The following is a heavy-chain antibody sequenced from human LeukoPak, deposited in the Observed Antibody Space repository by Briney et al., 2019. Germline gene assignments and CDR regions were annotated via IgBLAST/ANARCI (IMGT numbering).Heavy chain of an antibody. Sequence: SETLSLTCAVYGGSFSGYYWSWIRQPQGKGLEWIGEINHSGSTNYNPSLKSRVTISVDTSKNQFSLKLSSVTAADTAVYYCARASGLGKTKKWFGELFGYFDYWGQGTLVTVSS. CDR1: GGSFSGYY. CDR2: INHSGST. D-gene: IGHD3-10*01. CDR3: ARASGLGKTKKWFGELFGYFDY. V-gene: IGHV4-34*01. J-gene: IGHJ4*02.